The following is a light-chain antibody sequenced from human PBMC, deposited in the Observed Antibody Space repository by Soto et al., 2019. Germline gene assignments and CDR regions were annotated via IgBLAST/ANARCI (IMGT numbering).Light chain of an antibody. CDR2: GAS. CDR3: QQYGSSRWT. J-gene: IGKJ1*01. CDR1: QSVSGSY. V-gene: IGKV3-20*01. Sequence: EIVLTQSPGTLSLSPGERATLSCRASQSVSGSYLAWYQQRPGQAPRLLIYGASSRATGIPDGFSGSGSGTDFTLTITRLEPEDFAVYYCQQYGSSRWTFGRGTKVEIK.